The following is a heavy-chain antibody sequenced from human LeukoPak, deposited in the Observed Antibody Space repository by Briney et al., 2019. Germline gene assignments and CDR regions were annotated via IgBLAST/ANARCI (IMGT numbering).Heavy chain of an antibody. CDR2: ISAYNGNT. J-gene: IGHJ4*02. Sequence: ASVKVSCKASGYTFTSYGISWVRQAPGQGLEWMGWISAYNGNTNYAQKLQGRVTLTTDTSTSTAYMDLRSLRCDDTAVYYCARDESTGTTGDHWGQGTLVTVSS. CDR3: ARDESTGTTGDH. D-gene: IGHD1-7*01. V-gene: IGHV1-18*01. CDR1: GYTFTSYG.